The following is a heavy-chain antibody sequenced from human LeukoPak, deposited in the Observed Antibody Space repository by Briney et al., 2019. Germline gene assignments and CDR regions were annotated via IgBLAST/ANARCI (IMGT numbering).Heavy chain of an antibody. D-gene: IGHD4-17*01. Sequence: ASVKVSCKASGYRFTRYVIIWVRQAPGQGLEWMGWISPYNGNTNYAQKLLGRVTMTRDTTTNTAYMELRSLRSDDTAVYYCASTATTGSFDCWGQGTLVTVSS. V-gene: IGHV1-18*01. CDR1: GYRFTRYV. J-gene: IGHJ4*02. CDR3: ASTATTGSFDC. CDR2: ISPYNGNT.